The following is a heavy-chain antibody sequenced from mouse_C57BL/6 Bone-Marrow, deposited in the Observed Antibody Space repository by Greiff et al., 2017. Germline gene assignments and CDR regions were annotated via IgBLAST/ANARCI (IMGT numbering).Heavy chain of an antibody. CDR2: IYPGSGST. D-gene: IGHD2-12*01. J-gene: IGHJ2*01. CDR1: GYTFTSYC. Sequence: QVQLQQPGAELVKPGASVKMSCKASGYTFTSYCITWVKQRPGQGLEWIGDIYPGSGSTNYNEKFKSKATLTVDTSSSTAYMQLSSLTSEDSAVYYCAGVCYRYFYFYYWDQGTTPTVSA. V-gene: IGHV1-55*01. CDR3: AGVCYRYFYFYY.